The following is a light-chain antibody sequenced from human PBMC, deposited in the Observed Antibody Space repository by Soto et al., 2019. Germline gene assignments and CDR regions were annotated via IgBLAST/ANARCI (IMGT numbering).Light chain of an antibody. V-gene: IGLV2-14*01. CDR1: SSDIGTYDH. Sequence: QSALTQPASVSGSPGQSITISCSGTSSDIGTYDHVAWFQQFPGKTPKLMIYSVSNRPSGVSYRFSGSKSGNTASLTISGLQAEDEADYYCASYTTSDTQVFGGGTKLTVL. CDR3: ASYTTSDTQV. CDR2: SVS. J-gene: IGLJ2*01.